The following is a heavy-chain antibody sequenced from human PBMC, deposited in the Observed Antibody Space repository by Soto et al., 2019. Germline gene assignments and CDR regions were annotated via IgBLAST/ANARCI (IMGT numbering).Heavy chain of an antibody. CDR3: ARRYGYYFAY. CDR2: IYYSGST. CDR1: GGSISSYY. Sequence: SETLSLTCTVSGGSISSYYWSWIRQPPGKGLEWIGYIYYSGSTNYNPSLKSRVTISVDTSKNQLSLKLSSVTAADTAVYYCARRYGYYFAYWGQRTLVTVSS. D-gene: IGHD4-17*01. J-gene: IGHJ4*02. V-gene: IGHV4-59*08.